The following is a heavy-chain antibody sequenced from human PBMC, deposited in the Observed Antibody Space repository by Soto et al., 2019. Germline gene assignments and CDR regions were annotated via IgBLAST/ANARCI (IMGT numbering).Heavy chain of an antibody. V-gene: IGHV3-7*01. Sequence: GGSLRLSCAASGFTFSSYWMSWVRQAPGKGLEWVANIKQDGSEKYYVDSVKGRFTISRDNAKNSLYLQMNSLRAEDTAVYYCARDGGSGYSYSYLGYYFDYWGQGTLVTVSS. J-gene: IGHJ4*02. CDR2: IKQDGSEK. D-gene: IGHD5-18*01. CDR3: ARDGGSGYSYSYLGYYFDY. CDR1: GFTFSSYW.